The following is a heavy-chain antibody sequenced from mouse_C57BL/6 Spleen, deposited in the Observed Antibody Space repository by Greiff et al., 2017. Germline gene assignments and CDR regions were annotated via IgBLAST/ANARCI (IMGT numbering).Heavy chain of an antibody. J-gene: IGHJ4*01. CDR1: GFSLTSYA. V-gene: IGHV2-9-1*01. CDR2: IWTGGGT. CDR3: ARNEVTTVGAMDY. Sequence: VQLKASGPGLVAPSQSLSITCTVSGFSLTSYAISRVRQPPGKGLEWLGVIWTGGGTKYNSALKSRLSISKDNPKSQVFLKMNSQQTDDTARYYCARNEVTTVGAMDYWGQGTSVTVSS. D-gene: IGHD1-1*01.